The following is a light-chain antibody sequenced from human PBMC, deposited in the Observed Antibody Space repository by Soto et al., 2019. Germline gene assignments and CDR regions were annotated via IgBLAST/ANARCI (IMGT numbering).Light chain of an antibody. CDR1: QGISSW. CDR3: QQANSFPIT. J-gene: IGKJ5*01. Sequence: DIQMTQSPSSVSSSVGDRVTITCRASQGISSWLAWYQKKPGKAPNLLIYAASSLQSGVPSGFSGSESGTDFTLTISSLQPEDCAIYFCQQANSFPITFGQGTRLEIK. V-gene: IGKV1-12*01. CDR2: AAS.